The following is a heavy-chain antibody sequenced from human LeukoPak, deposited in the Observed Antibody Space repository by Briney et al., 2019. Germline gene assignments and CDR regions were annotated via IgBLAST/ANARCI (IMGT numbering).Heavy chain of an antibody. V-gene: IGHV1-2*02. D-gene: IGHD3-10*02. J-gene: IGHJ5*02. CDR1: GYTFTGYY. CDR2: INPNSGGT. Sequence: ASVKVSCKTSGYTFTGYYMHWVRQAPGQGLEWMGWINPNSGGTNYAQKFQGRVTMTRDTSISTAYMELSSLRSEDTAVYYCATDRAPGMFGWFDPWGQGTLVTVSS. CDR3: ATDRAPGMFGWFDP.